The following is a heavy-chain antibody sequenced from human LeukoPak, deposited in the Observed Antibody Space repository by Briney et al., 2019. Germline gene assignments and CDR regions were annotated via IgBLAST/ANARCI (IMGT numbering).Heavy chain of an antibody. D-gene: IGHD3-10*01. J-gene: IGHJ3*02. Sequence: GGSLRLSCAASGFTFSSYGMHWVRQAPGKGLEWVAVISYDGSNKYYADSVKGRFTISRDNSKNTLYLQMNSLRAEDTAVYYCAKDLVLLWFGELSLAQTGAFDIWGQGTMVTVSS. CDR1: GFTFSSYG. CDR3: AKDLVLLWFGELSLAQTGAFDI. CDR2: ISYDGSNK. V-gene: IGHV3-30*18.